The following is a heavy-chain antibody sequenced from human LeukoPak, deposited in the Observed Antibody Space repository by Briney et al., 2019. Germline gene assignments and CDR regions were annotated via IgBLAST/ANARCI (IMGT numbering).Heavy chain of an antibody. J-gene: IGHJ4*02. CDR3: VRDGGYYGPDS. CDR2: INQVTSEK. Sequence: GGSRTLSCAASGFTISFYCMSWVRQAPGKGLEGVANINQVTSEKNYVDSGKGRFTISRDNAKNSLYLQMTSVRAEDTAMYYCVRDGGYYGPDSWGQGALLCVSS. V-gene: IGHV3-7*04. CDR1: GFTISFYC. D-gene: IGHD3-10*01.